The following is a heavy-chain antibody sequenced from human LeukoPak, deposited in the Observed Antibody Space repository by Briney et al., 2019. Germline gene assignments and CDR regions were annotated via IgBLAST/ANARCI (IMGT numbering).Heavy chain of an antibody. CDR1: GYTFTSYG. J-gene: IGHJ4*02. D-gene: IGHD7-27*01. CDR3: ARDLPTQLGMPNYYFDY. V-gene: IGHV1-18*01. Sequence: ASVKVSCKASGYTFTSYGISWVRQAPGQGLEWMGWISAYNGNTNYAQKLQGRVTMTTDTSTSTAYMELRSLRSDDTAVYYCARDLPTQLGMPNYYFDYWGQGTLVTVSS. CDR2: ISAYNGNT.